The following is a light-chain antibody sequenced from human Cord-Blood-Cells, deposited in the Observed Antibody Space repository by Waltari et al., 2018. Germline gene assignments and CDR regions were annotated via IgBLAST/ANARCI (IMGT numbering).Light chain of an antibody. CDR1: SSDVGGYTH. J-gene: IGLJ1*01. V-gene: IGLV2-14*01. CDR2: EVS. CDR3: SSYTSSSTLYV. Sequence: QSALTQPASVSGSPGQSIATPCTGTSSDVGGYTHLSLYQQHPGKAPKLMIYEVSTRPSGVSNRFSGSKSGNTASLTISGLQAEDEADYYCSSYTSSSTLYVFGTGTKVTVL.